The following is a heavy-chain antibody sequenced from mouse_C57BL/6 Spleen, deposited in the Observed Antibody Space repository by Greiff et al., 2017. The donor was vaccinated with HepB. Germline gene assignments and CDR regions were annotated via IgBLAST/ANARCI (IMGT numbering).Heavy chain of an antibody. V-gene: IGHV1-59*01. J-gene: IGHJ4*01. CDR3: ARRLGNSYYYAMDY. Sequence: QVQLQQPGAELVRPGTSVKLSCKASGYTFTSYWMHWVKQRPGQGLEWIGVIDPSDSYTNYNQKFKGKATLTVDTSSSTAYMQLSSLTSEDSAVYYCARRLGNSYYYAMDYWGQGTSVTVSS. CDR2: IDPSDSYT. CDR1: GYTFTSYW. D-gene: IGHD2-1*01.